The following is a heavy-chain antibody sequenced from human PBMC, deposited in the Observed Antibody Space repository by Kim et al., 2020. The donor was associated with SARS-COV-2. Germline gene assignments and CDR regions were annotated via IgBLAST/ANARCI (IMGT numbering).Heavy chain of an antibody. V-gene: IGHV3-7*01. CDR1: GFTFSSYW. Sequence: GGSVRLSCAASGFTFSSYWMTWVRQAPGKGLEWVANIKQDGSEKYYVDSVEGRFTISRDNAKNSLYLQMNSLRAEDTAVYYCTKDLELWGQGTLVTVSS. CDR3: TKDLEL. CDR2: IKQDGSEK. D-gene: IGHD1-7*01. J-gene: IGHJ4*02.